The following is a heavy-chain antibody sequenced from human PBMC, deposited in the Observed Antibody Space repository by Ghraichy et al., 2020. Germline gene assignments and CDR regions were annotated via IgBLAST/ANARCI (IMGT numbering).Heavy chain of an antibody. CDR1: GFTFSSYS. V-gene: IGHV3-21*01. Sequence: GESLNISCAASGFTFSSYSMNWVRQAPGKGLEWVSSISSSSSYIYYADSVKGRFTISRDNAKNSLYLQMNNLRAEDTAVYYCARVRVALVYYYGMDVWGQGTTVTVSS. J-gene: IGHJ6*02. CDR3: ARVRVALVYYYGMDV. CDR2: ISSSSSYI. D-gene: IGHD3-3*01.